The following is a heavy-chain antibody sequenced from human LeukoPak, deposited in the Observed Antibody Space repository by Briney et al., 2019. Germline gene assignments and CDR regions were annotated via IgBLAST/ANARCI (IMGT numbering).Heavy chain of an antibody. Sequence: HPGGSLRLSCAASGFIFSTYAMHWVRQAPGKGLEWVALISYDGSIKYYADSVKGRFTISRDNSKNTVYLQMNSLRTEDTAVYYCTRDSARRDGYNFDYWGQGTLVTVPS. V-gene: IGHV3-30*04. CDR2: ISYDGSIK. D-gene: IGHD5-24*01. J-gene: IGHJ4*02. CDR3: TRDSARRDGYNFDY. CDR1: GFIFSTYA.